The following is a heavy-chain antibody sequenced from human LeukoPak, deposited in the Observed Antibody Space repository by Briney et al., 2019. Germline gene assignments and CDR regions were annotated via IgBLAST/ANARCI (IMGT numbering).Heavy chain of an antibody. CDR1: GGSISSYY. CDR3: ARGAAGYSYG. CDR2: IYYSGST. Sequence: PSETLSLTCSVSGGSISSYYWSWIRQPPGKGLEWIGHIYYSGSTNYNTSLKSRVTISIDTSKNQFSLWLSSVTAADTAVYYCARGAAGYSYGWGQGTLVTVSS. D-gene: IGHD5-18*01. V-gene: IGHV4-59*01. J-gene: IGHJ4*02.